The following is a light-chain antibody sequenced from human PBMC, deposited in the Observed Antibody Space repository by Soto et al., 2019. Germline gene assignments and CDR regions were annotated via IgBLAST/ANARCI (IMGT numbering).Light chain of an antibody. CDR1: SSDIGGYNY. Sequence: QSALTQPASVSGSPGQSITISCTGTSSDIGGYNYVSWYQQYPGKAPKVMIYEVTNRPSGVSNRFSGSKSGNTASLTISGLQAEDEADYYCSSYTSSSTWVFGGGTKVTVL. J-gene: IGLJ3*02. V-gene: IGLV2-14*01. CDR3: SSYTSSSTWV. CDR2: EVT.